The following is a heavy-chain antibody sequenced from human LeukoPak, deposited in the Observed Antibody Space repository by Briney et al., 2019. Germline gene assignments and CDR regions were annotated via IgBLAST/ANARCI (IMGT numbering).Heavy chain of an antibody. D-gene: IGHD3-10*01. CDR1: GFTFSGSA. V-gene: IGHV3-73*01. CDR3: TKRPDGEWVSYYYMDV. CDR2: IRSKANSYAT. J-gene: IGHJ6*03. Sequence: PGGSLRLSCAASGFTFSGSAVHWVRQASGKGLEWVGRIRSKANSYATAYGASVKGRFTISRDDSKNTAYLQMNSLKAEDTAVYYCTKRPDGEWVSYYYMDVWGKGTTVTVSS.